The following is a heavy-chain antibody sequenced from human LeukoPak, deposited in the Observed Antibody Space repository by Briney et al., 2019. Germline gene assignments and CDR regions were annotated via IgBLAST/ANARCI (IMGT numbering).Heavy chain of an antibody. V-gene: IGHV3-49*04. CDR2: IRRRAYGGAA. CDR1: GFAFDDFA. CDR3: SRNGLVDFDY. J-gene: IGHJ4*02. Sequence: GGSLRLSCTTSGFAFDDFAMSWVRQPAGKGLEWVGFIRRRAYGGAAEYAASAKGRFIISRDDSKGIAYLQMNSLKTEDTAVYYCSRNGLVDFDYWGQGSRVLVSP.